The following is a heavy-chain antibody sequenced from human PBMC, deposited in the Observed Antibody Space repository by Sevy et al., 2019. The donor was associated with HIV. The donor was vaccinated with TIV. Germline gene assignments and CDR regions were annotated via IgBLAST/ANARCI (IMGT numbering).Heavy chain of an antibody. Sequence: GGSLRLSCAASGFTFGTYAMSWVRQAPGKGLEWVSTISGSGSRTYYADSVKGRFTISRDNSKNTLYLQMNSLRAEDTAVYYCARDGVMGSYWGQGTLVTVSS. CDR3: ARDGVMGSY. CDR2: ISGSGSRT. D-gene: IGHD3-16*01. V-gene: IGHV3-23*01. CDR1: GFTFGTYA. J-gene: IGHJ4*02.